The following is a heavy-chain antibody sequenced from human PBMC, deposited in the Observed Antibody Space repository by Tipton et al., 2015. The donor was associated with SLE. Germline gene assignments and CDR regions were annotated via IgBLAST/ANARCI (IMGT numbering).Heavy chain of an antibody. CDR3: ASVDDTVTTHFEH. J-gene: IGHJ4*02. Sequence: TLSLTCTVSGGSISSHYWSWIRQPPGKGLEWIGYIYLSGLTSYNPSLNNRVSISVDTSNSQFSLKLSSVTAADTAIYYCASVDDTVTTHFEHWGQGTLVTVSS. D-gene: IGHD4-17*01. CDR1: GGSISSHY. V-gene: IGHV4-59*06. CDR2: IYLSGLT.